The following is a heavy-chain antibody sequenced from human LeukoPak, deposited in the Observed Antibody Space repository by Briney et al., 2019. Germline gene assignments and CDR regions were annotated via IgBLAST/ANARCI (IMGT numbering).Heavy chain of an antibody. J-gene: IGHJ4*02. CDR3: TRVGYIDEGIDY. CDR1: GFPFSSYW. Sequence: PGGSLRLSCVASGFPFSSYWMTWVRQAPGKGLEWVANIKQDGSKKSYVDPVKGRFTISRDNAKNSPYLQMNSLRAEDTAIYYCTRVGYIDEGIDYWGQGTLVTVSS. V-gene: IGHV3-7*04. CDR2: IKQDGSKK. D-gene: IGHD5-24*01.